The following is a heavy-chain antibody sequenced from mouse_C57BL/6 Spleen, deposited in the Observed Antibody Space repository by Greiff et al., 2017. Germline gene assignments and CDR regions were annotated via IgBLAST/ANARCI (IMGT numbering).Heavy chain of an antibody. CDR1: GYTFTSYW. V-gene: IGHV1-50*01. Sequence: VQLQQPGAELVKPGASVKLSCKASGYTFTSYWMQWVKQRPGQGLEWIGEIDPSDSYTNYKQKFKGKATLTVDTSSSTAYMELSSLTSEDSAVYYCARTYYGSSYDWYFDVWGTGTTVTVSS. J-gene: IGHJ1*03. CDR2: IDPSDSYT. D-gene: IGHD1-1*01. CDR3: ARTYYGSSYDWYFDV.